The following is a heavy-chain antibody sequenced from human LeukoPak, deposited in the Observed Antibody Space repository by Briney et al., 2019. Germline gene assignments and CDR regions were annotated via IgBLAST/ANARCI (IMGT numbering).Heavy chain of an antibody. D-gene: IGHD6-25*01. CDR3: AGGRLPRDY. V-gene: IGHV3-30*01. CDR2: ISYDGSNK. Sequence: GESLRLSCAASGFTFSSYAMHWVRQAPGKGLEWVAVISYDGSNKYYADSVKGRFTISRDNSKNTLYLQMNSLRAEDTAVYYCAGGRLPRDYWGQGTLVTVSS. CDR1: GFTFSSYA. J-gene: IGHJ4*02.